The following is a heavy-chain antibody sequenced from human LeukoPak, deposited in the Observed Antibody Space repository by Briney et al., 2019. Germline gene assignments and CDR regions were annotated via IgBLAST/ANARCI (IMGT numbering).Heavy chain of an antibody. D-gene: IGHD4-23*01. J-gene: IGHJ2*01. CDR2: ISSSGSSI. V-gene: IGHV3-48*03. CDR1: GFTFSSYE. Sequence: PGGSLRLSCAASGFTFSSYEMNWVRQAPGKGLEWVSYISSSGSSIYYADSVKGRFTISRDNAKKSLSLQMNSLRAEDTAVYYCARHWPYGGNSNWYFDLWGRGTLVTVSS. CDR3: ARHWPYGGNSNWYFDL.